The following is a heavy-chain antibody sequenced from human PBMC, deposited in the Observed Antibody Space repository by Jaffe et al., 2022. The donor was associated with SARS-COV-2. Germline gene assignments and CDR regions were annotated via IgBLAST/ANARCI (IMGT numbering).Heavy chain of an antibody. CDR2: IRSKAYGGTT. V-gene: IGHV3-49*05. J-gene: IGHJ6*02. CDR1: GFTFGDYA. Sequence: EVQLVESGGGLVKPGRSLRLSCTASGFTFGDYAMSWFRQAPGKGLEWVGFIRSKAYGGTTEYAASVKGRFTISRDDSKSIAYLQMNSLKTEDTAVYYCTRDIVGLHQGRGGMDVWGQGTTVTVSS. D-gene: IGHD2-15*01. CDR3: TRDIVGLHQGRGGMDV.